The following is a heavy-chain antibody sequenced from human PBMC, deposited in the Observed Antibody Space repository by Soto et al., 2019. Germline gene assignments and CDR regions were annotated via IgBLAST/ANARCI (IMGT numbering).Heavy chain of an antibody. CDR3: ARDLYGYSSGPTIANYYYYGMDV. V-gene: IGHV1-46*01. CDR1: GYTFTSYY. Sequence: GASVKVSCKASGYTFTSYYMHWVRQAPGQGLEWMGIINPSGGSTSYAQKFQGRVTMTRDTSTSTVYMELSSLRSEDTAVYYCARDLYGYSSGPTIANYYYYGMDVWGQGTTVTVSS. CDR2: INPSGGST. D-gene: IGHD6-19*01. J-gene: IGHJ6*02.